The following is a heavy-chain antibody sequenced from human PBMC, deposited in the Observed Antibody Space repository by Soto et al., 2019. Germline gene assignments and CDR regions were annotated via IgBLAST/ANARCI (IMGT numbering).Heavy chain of an antibody. CDR1: GASFSGYY. D-gene: IGHD5-12*01. CDR2: IYYSGST. Sequence: SETLSLTCAVYGASFSGYYWTWIRQPPGKGLEWIGYIYYSGSTNYNPSLKSRVTISVDTSKNQFSLKLSSVTAADTAVYYCAREYSGYGSFDYWGQGTLVTVSS. J-gene: IGHJ4*02. CDR3: AREYSGYGSFDY. V-gene: IGHV4-59*12.